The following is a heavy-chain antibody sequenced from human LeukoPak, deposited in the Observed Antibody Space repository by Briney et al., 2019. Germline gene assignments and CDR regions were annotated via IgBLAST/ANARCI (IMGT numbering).Heavy chain of an antibody. CDR3: AREYYYGSGFLIKYYYYYMDV. J-gene: IGHJ6*03. V-gene: IGHV4-4*07. CDR2: IYTSGST. Sequence: SETLSLTCTVSGGSISSYYWSWIRQPPGKGLEWIGRIYTSGSTNYNPSLKSRVTMSVDTSRNQFFLKLNSVTAADTAVYYCAREYYYGSGFLIKYYYYYMDVWGKGTTVTISS. CDR1: GGSISSYY. D-gene: IGHD3-10*01.